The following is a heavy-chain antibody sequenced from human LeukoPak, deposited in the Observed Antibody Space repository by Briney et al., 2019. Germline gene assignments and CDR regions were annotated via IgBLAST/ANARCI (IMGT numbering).Heavy chain of an antibody. CDR3: ARESSVYYYGFNWFDP. CDR2: ISSYNDNT. D-gene: IGHD3-10*01. V-gene: IGHV1-18*01. Sequence: GASVKVSCKASGYTFSNYGISWVRQAPGQGLEWMGWISSYNDNTNYAQKLQGRVTMTTDTSTSTAYMELRSLRSDDTAVYYCARESSVYYYGFNWFDPWGQGTLVTVSS. CDR1: GYTFSNYG. J-gene: IGHJ5*02.